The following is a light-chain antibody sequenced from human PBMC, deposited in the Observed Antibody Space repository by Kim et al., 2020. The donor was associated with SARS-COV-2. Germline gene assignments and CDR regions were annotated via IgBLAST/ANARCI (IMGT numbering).Light chain of an antibody. V-gene: IGKV3-15*01. CDR3: QQYNNWPLT. Sequence: SLSPGETAPLSCTASNSVSSYLAWYQQNPGQAPRLLIYGASTRATGIPARFSGSGSGTEFTLTISRLQSEDFAVFYCQQYNNWPLTFGGGTKVEI. CDR1: NSVSSY. J-gene: IGKJ4*01. CDR2: GAS.